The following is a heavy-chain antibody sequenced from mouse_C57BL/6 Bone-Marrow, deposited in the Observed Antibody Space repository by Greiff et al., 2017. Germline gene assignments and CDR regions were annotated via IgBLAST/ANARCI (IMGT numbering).Heavy chain of an antibody. Sequence: EVQLQQSGAELVRPGASVKLSCTASGFNIKDYYMHWVKQRPEQGLEWIGRIDPEDGDTAYAPKFQGKATMTADPSSNIAYLQLSSLTSEDTAVYYCTTSRWSSFAYWGQGTLVTVSA. J-gene: IGHJ3*01. CDR3: TTSRWSSFAY. CDR2: IDPEDGDT. CDR1: GFNIKDYY. V-gene: IGHV14-1*01. D-gene: IGHD2-3*01.